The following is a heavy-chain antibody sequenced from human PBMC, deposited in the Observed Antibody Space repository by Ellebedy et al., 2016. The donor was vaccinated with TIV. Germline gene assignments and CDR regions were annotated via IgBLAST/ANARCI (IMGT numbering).Heavy chain of an antibody. CDR3: SRSDY. Sequence: ASVKVSCKASGYTFSSFGISWVRQAPGQGLEWVGWISAYKNYTNYAQNLQGRVTMTTDTSTTTAYMERTSLRSDDTAVYYCSRSDYWGQGTLVTVSS. V-gene: IGHV1-18*04. J-gene: IGHJ4*02. CDR2: ISAYKNYT. CDR1: GYTFSSFG.